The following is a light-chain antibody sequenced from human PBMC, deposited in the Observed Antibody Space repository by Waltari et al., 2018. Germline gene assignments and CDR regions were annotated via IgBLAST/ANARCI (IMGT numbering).Light chain of an antibody. Sequence: QSVLTQPPSASGAPGQTVVISCAGSTSNIGDNGVHWYRQVPGPAPKLLIFSDHKRASRIPDRFSGSKSGTSASLAISGLQSEDEADYYCATWDDSLKGIVFGGGTKMTVL. J-gene: IGLJ3*02. V-gene: IGLV1-44*01. CDR3: ATWDDSLKGIV. CDR2: SDH. CDR1: TSNIGDNG.